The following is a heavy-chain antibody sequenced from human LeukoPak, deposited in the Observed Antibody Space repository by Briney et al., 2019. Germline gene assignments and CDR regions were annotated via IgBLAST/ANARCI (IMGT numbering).Heavy chain of an antibody. Sequence: GGSLRLSCAASGFTFSSYSMNWVRQAPGKGLEWVSYISSSSSTIYYADSVKGRFTISRDNAKNSLYLQMNSLRAEDTAVYYCARMKNYYGSGSYLNWFDPWGQGTLVTVSS. CDR3: ARMKNYYGSGSYLNWFDP. J-gene: IGHJ5*02. CDR2: ISSSSSTI. CDR1: GFTFSSYS. D-gene: IGHD3-10*01. V-gene: IGHV3-48*01.